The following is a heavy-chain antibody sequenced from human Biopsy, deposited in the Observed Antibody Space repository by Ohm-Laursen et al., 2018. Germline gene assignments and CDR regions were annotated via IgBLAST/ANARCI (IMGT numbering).Heavy chain of an antibody. J-gene: IGHJ4*02. V-gene: IGHV3-11*01. CDR1: GFTVYNNY. CDR2: ISSSGRTM. CDR3: ATTRSFDN. D-gene: IGHD5-24*01. Sequence: SLRLSCTAFGFTVYNNYMIWVRQAPGKGLEWVSYISSSGRTMYYADSVKGRFTISRDNANKSLYLQMNSLRAEDTAVYYCATTRSFDNWGQGTLVTVSS.